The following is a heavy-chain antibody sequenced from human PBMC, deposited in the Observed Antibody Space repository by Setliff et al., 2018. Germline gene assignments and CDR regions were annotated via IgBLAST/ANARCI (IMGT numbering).Heavy chain of an antibody. Sequence: PSETLSLTCGGYAGSFSGYYWSWIRQPPGKGLEWIGEINHSGSTNYNPSLKSRVAISVDTSKNQFSLKLSSVTAADTAVYYCARVSQYSSGWYYYYYYGMDVWGQGTTVTVSS. V-gene: IGHV4-34*01. D-gene: IGHD6-19*01. CDR3: ARVSQYSSGWYYYYYYGMDV. CDR1: AGSFSGYY. CDR2: INHSGST. J-gene: IGHJ6*02.